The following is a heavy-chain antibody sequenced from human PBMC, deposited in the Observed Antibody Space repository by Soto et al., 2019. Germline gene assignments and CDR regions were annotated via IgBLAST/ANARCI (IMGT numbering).Heavy chain of an antibody. CDR1: GYTFSSYD. Sequence: QVQLVQSGAEVKKPGASVKVSCKASGYTFSSYDISWVRQAPGQGLEWMGWISAYNGNTNYAQKLQGRVTMTTDTSTSTAYKEQLSRISSDAAAYYCSGDDAGTPVYWGQGTLVTVSS. J-gene: IGHJ4*02. CDR2: ISAYNGNT. CDR3: SGDDAGTPVY. V-gene: IGHV1-18*01. D-gene: IGHD6-13*01.